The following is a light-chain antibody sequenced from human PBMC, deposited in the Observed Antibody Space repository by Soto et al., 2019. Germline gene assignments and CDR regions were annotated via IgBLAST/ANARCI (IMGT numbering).Light chain of an antibody. V-gene: IGKV3-15*01. CDR2: GAS. CDR3: QQYNDWPIT. J-gene: IGKJ5*01. Sequence: EIVMTQSPATLSVSPGERATLTCRAGQSVGSSLAWYQQKPGQAPRLLIYGASTRATGLPVRFSGSGSGTQFTLTISSLQSEDFAVYYCQQYNDWPITFGQGTRLEIK. CDR1: QSVGSS.